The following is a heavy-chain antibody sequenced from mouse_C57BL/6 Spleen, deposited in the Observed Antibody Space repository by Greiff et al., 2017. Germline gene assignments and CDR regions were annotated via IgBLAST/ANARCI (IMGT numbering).Heavy chain of an antibody. CDR3: ARSGVYDGYFYWYFDV. D-gene: IGHD2-3*01. J-gene: IGHJ1*03. V-gene: IGHV1-55*01. Sequence: QVHVKQPGAELVKPGASVKMSCKASGYTFTSYWITWVKQRPGQGLEWIGDIYPGSGSTNYNEKFKSKATLTVDTSSSTAYMQLSSLTSEDSAVYYCARSGVYDGYFYWYFDVWGTGTTVTVSS. CDR1: GYTFTSYW. CDR2: IYPGSGST.